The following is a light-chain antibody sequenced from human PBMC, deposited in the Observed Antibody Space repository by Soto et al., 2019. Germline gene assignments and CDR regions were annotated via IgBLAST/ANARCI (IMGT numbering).Light chain of an antibody. CDR1: SSDVGAYNY. CDR2: EVN. CDR3: SSYTSSSTLV. J-gene: IGLJ2*01. V-gene: IGLV2-14*01. Sequence: QSALTQPASVSGSPGQSITISCTGTSSDVGAYNYVSWYQQHPGKAPKLMIFEVNNRPSGVSNRFSGSKSSNTASLAISGLQAEDEADYYCSSYTSSSTLVFGGGTQLTVL.